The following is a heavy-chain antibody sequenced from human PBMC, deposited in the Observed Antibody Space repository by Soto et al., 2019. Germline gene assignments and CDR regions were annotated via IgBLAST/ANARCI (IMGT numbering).Heavy chain of an antibody. CDR1: GGSISSGGYS. Sequence: SETLSLTCAVSGGSISSGGYSWSWIRQPPGKGLEWIGYIYQSGSTYYNPSLKSRVTISVDRSRNQFSLKLSSVTAADTAVYFCATQSYSNSGAYYYAMDVWGQGTTVTVSS. V-gene: IGHV4-30-2*01. CDR3: ATQSYSNSGAYYYAMDV. D-gene: IGHD4-4*01. CDR2: IYQSGST. J-gene: IGHJ6*02.